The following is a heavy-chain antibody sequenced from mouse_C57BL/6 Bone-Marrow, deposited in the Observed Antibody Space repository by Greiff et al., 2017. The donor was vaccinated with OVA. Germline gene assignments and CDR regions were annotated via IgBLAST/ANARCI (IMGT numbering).Heavy chain of an antibody. D-gene: IGHD2-3*01. V-gene: IGHV1-59*01. CDR2: IDPSDSYT. CDR1: GYTFTSYW. J-gene: IGHJ3*01. Sequence: QVQLQQPGAELVRPGTSVKLSCKASGYTFTSYWMHWVKQRPGQGLEWIGVIDPSDSYTNYNQKFKGKATLTVDTSSSTAYMQLSSLTSEDSAVYYCARRWLLDGAWLAYWGQGTLVTVSA. CDR3: ARRWLLDGAWLAY.